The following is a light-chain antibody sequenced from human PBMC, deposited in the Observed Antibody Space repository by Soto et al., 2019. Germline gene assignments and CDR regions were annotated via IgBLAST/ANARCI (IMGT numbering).Light chain of an antibody. CDR1: SSNIGAGYD. Sequence: QSVLTQPPSVSGAPGQRVTISCTGSSSNIGAGYDVHWYQQLPGTAHKLLIYGNSNRPSGVPDRVSGSKSGTSASLTITGLQAEDEADYYCQSYDSSLSGSVVFGGGTKLTVL. CDR3: QSYDSSLSGSVV. CDR2: GNS. V-gene: IGLV1-40*01. J-gene: IGLJ2*01.